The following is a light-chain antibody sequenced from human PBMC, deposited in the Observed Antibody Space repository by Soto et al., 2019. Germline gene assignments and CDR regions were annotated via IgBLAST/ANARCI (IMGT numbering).Light chain of an antibody. J-gene: IGKJ3*01. CDR2: DAS. Sequence: EIVLTQSPVTLSLSPGERATLSCRASQSVGSYLAWYQQKPGQPPRLLIYDASNRATGIPARFSCSGSGTDFTLAISRLEPDDFAIYYCQQRSGWPPGFTFGPGTRVDFK. CDR3: QQRSGWPPGFT. V-gene: IGKV3-11*01. CDR1: QSVGSY.